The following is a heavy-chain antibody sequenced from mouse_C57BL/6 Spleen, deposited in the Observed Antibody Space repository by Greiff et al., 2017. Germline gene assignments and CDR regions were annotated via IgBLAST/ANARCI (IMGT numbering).Heavy chain of an antibody. Sequence: VQLQQPGTELVKPGASVKLSCKASGYTFTSYWMHWVKQRPGQGLEWIGNINPSNGGTNYNEKFKSKDTLTVEQSSSTAYMQLSSLTSEDSAVDYGARGCWDGGPFDYWGQGTTLTVSS. J-gene: IGHJ2*01. V-gene: IGHV1-53*01. CDR1: GYTFTSYW. CDR3: ARGCWDGGPFDY. CDR2: INPSNGGT. D-gene: IGHD4-1*01.